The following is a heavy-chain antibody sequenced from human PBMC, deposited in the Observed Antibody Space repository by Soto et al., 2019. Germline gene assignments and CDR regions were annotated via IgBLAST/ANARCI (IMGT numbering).Heavy chain of an antibody. CDR3: ARGRYCLTGRCFPNWFDS. CDR1: GDSISNLDYF. V-gene: IGHV4-30-4*01. D-gene: IGHD7-27*01. CDR2: IYKSATT. Sequence: SETLSLTCSVSGDSISNLDYFWAWIRQPPGQALEYIGYIYKSATTYYNPSFESRVAISVDTSKNQFSLNVTSVTAADTAVYFCARGRYCLTGRCFPNWFDSWGQGALVTVSS. J-gene: IGHJ5*01.